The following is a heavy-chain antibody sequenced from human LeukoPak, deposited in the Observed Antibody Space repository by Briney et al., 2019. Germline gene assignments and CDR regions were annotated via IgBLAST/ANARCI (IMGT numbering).Heavy chain of an antibody. CDR2: IYSTGST. D-gene: IGHD5-24*01. Sequence: SETLSLTCTVSGGSISSYYWSWIRQPAGKGLEWIGRIYSTGSTNYNPSLKSRVTMSVDTSKNQFSLKLSSVTAADTAVYYCAAGYNRARWFDPWGQGTLVTVSS. CDR3: AAGYNRARWFDP. V-gene: IGHV4-4*07. CDR1: GGSISSYY. J-gene: IGHJ5*02.